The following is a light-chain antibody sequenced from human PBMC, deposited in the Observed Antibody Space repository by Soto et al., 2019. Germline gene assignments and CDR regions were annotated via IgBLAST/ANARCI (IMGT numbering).Light chain of an antibody. CDR1: SSDVGGSNF. Sequence: QSVLTQPASLSGSPGQSITISCTGTSSDVGGSNFVSWYQQHPGKPPKLIIYDVANRPSGVSNRFSGSKSGSTASLIISRLQTEDEADYYCVSYTSSTTYVFGTGTKVTVL. J-gene: IGLJ1*01. CDR3: VSYTSSTTYV. V-gene: IGLV2-14*03. CDR2: DVA.